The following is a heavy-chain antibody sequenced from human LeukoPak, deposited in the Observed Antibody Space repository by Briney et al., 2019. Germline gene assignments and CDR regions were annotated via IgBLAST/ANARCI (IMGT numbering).Heavy chain of an antibody. CDR1: GGSISSGDYY. J-gene: IGHJ3*02. V-gene: IGHV4-30-4*01. D-gene: IGHD3-10*01. CDR2: IYYSGST. Sequence: PSETLSLTCAVSGGSISSGDYYWSWIRQPPGKGLEWIGYIYYSGSTYYNPSLKSRVTISVDTSKNQFSLKLSSVTAADTAVYYCARYYYGSGGTHDAFDIWGQGTMVTVSS. CDR3: ARYYYGSGGTHDAFDI.